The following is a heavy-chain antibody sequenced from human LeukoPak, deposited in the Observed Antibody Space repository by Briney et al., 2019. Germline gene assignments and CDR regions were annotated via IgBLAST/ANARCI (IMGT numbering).Heavy chain of an antibody. D-gene: IGHD2-2*02. V-gene: IGHV3-74*01. CDR3: ARGRGSCTSSSCYIDY. CDR1: GFTFRNYW. Sequence: GGSLRPSCAASGFTFRNYWMTWVRQAPGKGLVWVSRINTEESSTSYADSVKGRFTISRDNAKNTLYLQMNSLRAEDTAVYYCARGRGSCTSSSCYIDYWGQGTLVTVSS. CDR2: INTEESST. J-gene: IGHJ4*02.